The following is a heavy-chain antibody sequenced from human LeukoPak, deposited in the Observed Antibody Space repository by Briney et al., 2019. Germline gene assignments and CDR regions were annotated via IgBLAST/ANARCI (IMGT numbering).Heavy chain of an antibody. CDR3: AKDQGQWLVWSPLDY. V-gene: IGHV3-30*02. CDR2: IRYDGSNK. CDR1: GFTFSSYG. J-gene: IGHJ4*02. Sequence: GGSLRLSCAASGFTFSSYGMHWVRQAPGKGLEWVAFIRYDGSNKYYADSVKGRFTISRDNSKNTLYLQMNSLRAEDTAVYYCAKDQGQWLVWSPLDYWGQGTLITVSS. D-gene: IGHD6-19*01.